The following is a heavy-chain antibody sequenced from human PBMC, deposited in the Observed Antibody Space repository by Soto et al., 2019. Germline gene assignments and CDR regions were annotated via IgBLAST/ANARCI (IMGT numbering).Heavy chain of an antibody. CDR3: ATDRYCSSTSWVFGAFDI. Sequence: ASVKVSCKVSGYTLTELSMHWVRQAPGKGLEWMGGFDPEDGETIYAQKFQSRVTMTEDTSPHTAYMELSSLRSADTAVYYCATDRYCSSTSWVFGAFDIWGQGTMVTVS. D-gene: IGHD2-2*01. CDR2: FDPEDGET. V-gene: IGHV1-24*01. CDR1: GYTLTELS. J-gene: IGHJ3*02.